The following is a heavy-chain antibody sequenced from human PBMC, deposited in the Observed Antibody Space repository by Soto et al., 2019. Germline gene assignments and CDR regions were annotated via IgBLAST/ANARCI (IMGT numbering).Heavy chain of an antibody. CDR2: ISTYNGNT. CDR1: GYTFTSYG. Sequence: ASVKVSCKASGYTFTSYGISWVRQAPGQGLEWMGWISTYNGNTNFAQKFLGRVTMTTDTSTNTAYMELRSLRSDDTAMYYCARDPLGLMLVGDRFDYWG. D-gene: IGHD3-22*01. CDR3: ARDPLGLMLVGDRFDY. J-gene: IGHJ4*01. V-gene: IGHV1-18*01.